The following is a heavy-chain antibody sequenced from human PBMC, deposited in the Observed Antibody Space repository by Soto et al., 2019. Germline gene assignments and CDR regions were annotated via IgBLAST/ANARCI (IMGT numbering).Heavy chain of an antibody. J-gene: IGHJ3*02. D-gene: IGHD3-22*01. CDR2: IKHDGSDK. CDR1: TFIFDTYW. CDR3: AKDRDDSSGYYSMLLNAFDI. Sequence: GGSLRLSCAAPTFIFDTYWMTWVRQAPGKGLEWLADIKHDGSDKYYADSVKGRFTISRDNSKNTLDLQMSSLRAEDTAVYFCAKDRDDSSGYYSMLLNAFDIWGQGTMVTVSS. V-gene: IGHV3-7*01.